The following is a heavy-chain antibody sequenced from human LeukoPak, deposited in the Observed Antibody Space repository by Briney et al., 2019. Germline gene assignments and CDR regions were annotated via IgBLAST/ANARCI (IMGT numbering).Heavy chain of an antibody. Sequence: SQTLSLTCTVSGGSISSGSYYWSWIRQPAGKGLEWIGHIYTSGSTNYNPSLKSRVTISVDTSKNQFSLKLSSVTAADTAVYYCARSRPSYYYDSSGYYSFDYWGQGTLVTVSS. CDR3: ARSRPSYYYDSSGYYSFDY. CDR2: IYTSGST. V-gene: IGHV4-61*09. D-gene: IGHD3-22*01. J-gene: IGHJ4*02. CDR1: GGSISSGSYY.